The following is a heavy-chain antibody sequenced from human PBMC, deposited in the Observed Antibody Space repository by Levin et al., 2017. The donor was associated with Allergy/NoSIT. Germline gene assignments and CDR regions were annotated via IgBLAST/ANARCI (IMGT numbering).Heavy chain of an antibody. V-gene: IGHV3-11*01. J-gene: IGHJ6*02. CDR1: GFTFSDYY. CDR2: ISSVGSTI. D-gene: IGHD7-27*01. CDR3: ARTLGTWVLGNGMDV. Sequence: GESLKISCGASGFTFSDYYMNWIRQAPGKGLEWVSFISSVGSTINYADSVKGRFTISRDNAKNSLHLQMNSLRAEDTGVYYCARTLGTWVLGNGMDVWGQGTTVTVS.